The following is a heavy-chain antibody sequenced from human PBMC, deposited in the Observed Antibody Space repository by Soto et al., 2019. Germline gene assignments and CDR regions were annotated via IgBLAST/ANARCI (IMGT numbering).Heavy chain of an antibody. V-gene: IGHV1-69*12. CDR3: ARRIAACIPYYYYYGMDV. Sequence: QVQLVQSGAEVKKPGSSVKVSCKASGGTFSSYAISWVRQAPGQGLEWMGGIIPIFGTANYAQKFQGRVTITADESTSTAYMELSSLRSEDTAVYYCARRIAACIPYYYYYGMDVWGQGTTVTVSS. CDR1: GGTFSSYA. J-gene: IGHJ6*02. CDR2: IIPIFGTA. D-gene: IGHD6-6*01.